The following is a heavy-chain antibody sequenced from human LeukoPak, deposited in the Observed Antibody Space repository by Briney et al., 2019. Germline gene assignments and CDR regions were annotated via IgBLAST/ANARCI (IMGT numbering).Heavy chain of an antibody. D-gene: IGHD3-3*01. CDR1: GGSISSYY. V-gene: IGHV4-4*07. CDR2: IYTSGST. J-gene: IGHJ4*02. Sequence: SETLSLTCTVSGGSISSYYWSWIRQPAGKGLEWIGRIYTSGSTNYNPSLKSRVTMSLDTSKNQFSLKLSSVTAADTAVYYCARAHYDFWSGYWYFDYWGQGTLVTVSS. CDR3: ARAHYDFWSGYWYFDY.